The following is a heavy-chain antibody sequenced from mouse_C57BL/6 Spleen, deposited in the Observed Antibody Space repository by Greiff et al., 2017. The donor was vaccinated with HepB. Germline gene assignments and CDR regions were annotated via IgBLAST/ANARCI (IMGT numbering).Heavy chain of an antibody. Sequence: EVQRVESGGDLVKPGGSLKLSCAASGFTFSSYGMSWVRQTPDKRLEWVATISSGGSYTYYPDSVKGRFTISRDNAKNTLYLQMSSLKSEDTAMYYCARVVTTSDYFDYWGQGTTLTVSS. CDR1: GFTFSSYG. CDR3: ARVVTTSDYFDY. CDR2: ISSGGSYT. V-gene: IGHV5-6*01. J-gene: IGHJ2*01. D-gene: IGHD2-2*01.